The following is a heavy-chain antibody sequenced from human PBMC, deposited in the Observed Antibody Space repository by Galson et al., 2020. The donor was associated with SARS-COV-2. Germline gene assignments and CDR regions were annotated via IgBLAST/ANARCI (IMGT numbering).Heavy chain of an antibody. V-gene: IGHV3-15*05. CDR2: INTKAAGTTN. Sequence: GGSLRLSCVASGFTFSDTCITWVRQAPGKGLEWVGPINTKAAGTTNGYAAPVKGRFVISRDDSEDTLYREMNSQKIEDTGVYYCTTDDISGTPTKFDDWGQGTLVTVSS. D-gene: IGHD1-7*01. J-gene: IGHJ4*03. CDR1: GFTFSDTC. CDR3: TTDDISGTPTKFDD.